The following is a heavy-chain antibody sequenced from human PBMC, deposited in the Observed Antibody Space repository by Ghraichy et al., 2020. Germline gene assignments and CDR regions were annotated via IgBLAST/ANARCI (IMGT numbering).Heavy chain of an antibody. CDR3: ARQNKGYTSGWYRIDFDY. CDR1: SDSISSSSYY. CDR2: ISHSGST. D-gene: IGHD6-19*01. V-gene: IGHV4-39*01. Sequence: GSLRLSCTVSSDSISSSSYYWGWIRQPPGKGLEWIGSISHSGSTYYNPSLKSRVTISVDKSKNQFSLKLSSVTAADTAVYYCARQNKGYTSGWYRIDFDYWGQGTLVTVSS. J-gene: IGHJ4*02.